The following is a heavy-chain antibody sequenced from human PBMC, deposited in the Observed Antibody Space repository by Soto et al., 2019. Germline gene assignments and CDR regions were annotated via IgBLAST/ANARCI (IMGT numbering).Heavy chain of an antibody. CDR2: KYYSGAT. Sequence: SETLSLTCTVSGGSIKSDYYWAWVRQPPGGGLEWMGYKYYSGATDSDPSLEARVSFSVDTSKNQFFLNLTSVTVADTAVYYCARGRPNCFYYGLDVWGPGIPVTVSS. CDR1: GGSIKSDYY. J-gene: IGHJ6*02. CDR3: ARGRPNCFYYGLDV. V-gene: IGHV4-30-4*01.